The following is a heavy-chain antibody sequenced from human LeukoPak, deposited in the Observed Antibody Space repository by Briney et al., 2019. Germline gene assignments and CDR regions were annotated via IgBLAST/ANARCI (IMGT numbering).Heavy chain of an antibody. D-gene: IGHD6-6*01. CDR1: GGSISSYY. V-gene: IGHV4-4*07. J-gene: IGHJ6*03. CDR3: ARDAKSVEYSSSFVGGGCYYYYYMDV. CDR2: IYTSGST. Sequence: SETLSLTCTVSGGSISSYYWSWIRQPAGKGLEWIGRIYTSGSTNYNPSLKSRVTMSVDTSKNQFSLKLSSVTAADTAVYYCARDAKSVEYSSSFVGGGCYYYYYMDVWGKGTTVTVSS.